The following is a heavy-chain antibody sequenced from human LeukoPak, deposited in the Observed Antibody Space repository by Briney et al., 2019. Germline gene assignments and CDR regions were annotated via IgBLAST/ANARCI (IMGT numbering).Heavy chain of an antibody. J-gene: IGHJ2*01. CDR2: IIPIFGTA. CDR3: ASRYLTTPLNWYFDL. D-gene: IGHD3-22*01. Sequence: GASVKVSCKASGGTFSSYAISWVRQAPGQGLEWMGGIIPIFGTANYAQKFQGRVTITADESTSTAYMELSSLRSEGTAVYYCASRYLTTPLNWYFDLWGRGTLVTVSS. V-gene: IGHV1-69*01. CDR1: GGTFSSYA.